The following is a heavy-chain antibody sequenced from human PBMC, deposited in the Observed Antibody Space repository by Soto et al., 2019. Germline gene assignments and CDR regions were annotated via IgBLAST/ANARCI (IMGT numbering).Heavy chain of an antibody. J-gene: IGHJ4*02. D-gene: IGHD2-21*01. CDR1: GFSFRSCA. CDR3: VKGNQLLRYYFES. Sequence: GASLRLSCAAYGFSFRSCAMHWVRQAPGKGLEYVSGITSDGDRTWHADSVKGRFTVSRDNSRNTLYLHLSSLRAEDTAVYYCVKGNQLLRYYFESWGQGT. V-gene: IGHV3-64D*06. CDR2: ITSDGDRT.